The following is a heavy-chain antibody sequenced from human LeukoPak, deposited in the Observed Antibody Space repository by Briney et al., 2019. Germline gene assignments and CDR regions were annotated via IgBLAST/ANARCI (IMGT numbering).Heavy chain of an antibody. CDR1: GYSFTSYW. Sequence: GESLKISCKGSGYSFTSYWIGWVRQMPGKGLEWMGIIYPGDSDTRYSPSFQGQVTISSDNSISTAYLQWSSLKASDTAIYYCARSVWFGGYFFDYWGQGTLVTVSS. D-gene: IGHD3-10*01. CDR3: ARSVWFGGYFFDY. V-gene: IGHV5-51*01. J-gene: IGHJ4*02. CDR2: IYPGDSDT.